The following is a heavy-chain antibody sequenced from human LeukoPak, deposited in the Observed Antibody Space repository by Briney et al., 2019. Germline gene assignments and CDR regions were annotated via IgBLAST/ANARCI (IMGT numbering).Heavy chain of an antibody. V-gene: IGHV3-23*01. CDR2: INGGGSS. CDR1: GFTFNNYA. J-gene: IGHJ4*02. Sequence: WGSLTLSCAASGFTFNNYAMTWLRQAPGKGLVWGSDINGGGSSYYADSVKGRFTVSRDNSKNTLSLQMNSIRVEDTAVYYCAKGQGYNYGDSIDYWGQGTLVTVSS. D-gene: IGHD5-18*01. CDR3: AKGQGYNYGDSIDY.